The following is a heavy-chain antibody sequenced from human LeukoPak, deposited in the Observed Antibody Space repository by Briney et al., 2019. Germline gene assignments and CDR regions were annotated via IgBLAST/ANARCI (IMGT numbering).Heavy chain of an antibody. CDR2: ISYDGSNK. J-gene: IGHJ4*02. CDR3: ARDRIAALAVFVY. Sequence: GGSLRLSCVASGFTFSSYAMHWVRQAPGKGLEWVAVISYDGSNKYYADSVKGRFTISRDNSKNTLYLQMNSLRAEDTAVYYCARDRIAALAVFVYWGQGTLVTVSS. D-gene: IGHD6-13*01. V-gene: IGHV3-30*04. CDR1: GFTFSSYA.